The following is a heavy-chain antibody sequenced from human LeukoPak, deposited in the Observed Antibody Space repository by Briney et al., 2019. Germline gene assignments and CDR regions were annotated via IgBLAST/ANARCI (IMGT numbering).Heavy chain of an antibody. Sequence: ASVKVSCKASGYTFTGYYMHWVRQAPGQGLEWMGWINPNSGGTNYAQKFQGRVTMTRDTSISTAYMELSRLRSDDTAVYYCAIVPIVVVPAAMRGGYWGQGPLVTVSS. D-gene: IGHD2-2*01. CDR1: GYTFTGYY. CDR3: AIVPIVVVPAAMRGGY. CDR2: INPNSGGT. J-gene: IGHJ4*02. V-gene: IGHV1-2*02.